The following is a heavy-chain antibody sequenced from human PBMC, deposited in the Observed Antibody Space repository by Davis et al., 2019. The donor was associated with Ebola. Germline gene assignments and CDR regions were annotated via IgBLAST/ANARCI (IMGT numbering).Heavy chain of an antibody. D-gene: IGHD3-10*01. J-gene: IGHJ4*01. Sequence: ASVKVSCKASGYTFTGYYMHWVRQAPGQGLEWMGWINPNSGGTNYAQKLQGRVTMTTDTSTSTAYMELSRLRTEDTAVYYCARDAEYYGSGPRIDHWGHGTLVTVSS. V-gene: IGHV1-2*02. CDR3: ARDAEYYGSGPRIDH. CDR2: INPNSGGT. CDR1: GYTFTGYY.